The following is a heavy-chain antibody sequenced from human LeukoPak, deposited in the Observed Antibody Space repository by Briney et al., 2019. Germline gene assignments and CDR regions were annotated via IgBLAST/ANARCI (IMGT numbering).Heavy chain of an antibody. D-gene: IGHD3-3*01. CDR3: ARFTYYDFWSGYSNQGFDY. J-gene: IGHJ4*02. Sequence: SETLSLACTVSGGSISSYYWSWIRQPPGKGLEWIGYIYYSGSTNYNPSLKSRVTISVDTSKNQFSLKLSSVTAADTAVYYCARFTYYDFWSGYSNQGFDYWGQGTLVTVSS. CDR1: GGSISSYY. V-gene: IGHV4-59*01. CDR2: IYYSGST.